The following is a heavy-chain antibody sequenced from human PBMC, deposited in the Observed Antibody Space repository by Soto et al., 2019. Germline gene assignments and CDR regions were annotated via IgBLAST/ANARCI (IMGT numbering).Heavy chain of an antibody. V-gene: IGHV4-31*03. Sequence: PSETLSLTCTVSGGSISSGGYYWSWIRQHPGKGLEWIGYIYYSGSTYYNPSLKSRVTISVDTSKNQFSLKLSSVTAADTAVYYCARAHYDFWSFDYWGQGNLVTVSS. D-gene: IGHD3-3*01. CDR1: GGSISSGGYY. CDR2: IYYSGST. J-gene: IGHJ4*02. CDR3: ARAHYDFWSFDY.